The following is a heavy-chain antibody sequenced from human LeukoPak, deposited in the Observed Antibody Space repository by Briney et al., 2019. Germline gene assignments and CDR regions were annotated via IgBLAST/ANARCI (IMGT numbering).Heavy chain of an antibody. D-gene: IGHD1/OR15-1a*01. CDR2: INADSGDT. CDR1: GYTFTGQY. J-gene: IGHJ4*02. Sequence: ASVKVSCKASGYTFTGQYMHWVRQAPGQGLEWMGRINADSGDTNYAQKFQGRVTMTRDTSISTAYMELSSLRFDDTAVYYCARGWNSSPRDFWGQGTLVTVSP. CDR3: ARGWNSSPRDF. V-gene: IGHV1-2*02.